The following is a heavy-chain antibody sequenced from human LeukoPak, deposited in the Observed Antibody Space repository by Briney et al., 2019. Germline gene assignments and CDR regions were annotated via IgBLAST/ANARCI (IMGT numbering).Heavy chain of an antibody. CDR2: IRSKAYGGTT. D-gene: IGHD3-10*01. V-gene: IGHV3-49*04. CDR3: TRDRSGSSPSDY. Sequence: PGGSLRLSCTASGFTGGDYAMSWVRLAPGKGLEWVGFIRSKAYGGTTEYAASVKGRFTISRDDSKSIAYLQMNSLKTEDTAVYYCTRDRSGSSPSDYWGQGTLVTVSS. J-gene: IGHJ4*02. CDR1: GFTGGDYA.